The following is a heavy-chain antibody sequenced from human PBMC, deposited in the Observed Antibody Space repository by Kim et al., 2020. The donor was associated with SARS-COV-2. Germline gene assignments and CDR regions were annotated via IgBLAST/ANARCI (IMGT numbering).Heavy chain of an antibody. V-gene: IGHV5-51*01. J-gene: IGHJ5*02. D-gene: IGHD2-21*02. CDR3: ARTYYCGVNCYPNWFDT. CDR1: GYIFTNNW. CDR2: IYPGDSKT. Sequence: GESLKISCKASGYIFTNNWIGWVRQMPGKGLEWMGIIYPGDSKTKYSPSFEGQVTISADKSISTAYLQWSSLRASDTAMYYCARTYYCGVNCYPNWFDTWGQGTLVTVSS.